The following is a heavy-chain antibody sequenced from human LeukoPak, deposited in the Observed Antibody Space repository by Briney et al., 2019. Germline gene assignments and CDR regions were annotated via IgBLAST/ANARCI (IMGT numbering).Heavy chain of an antibody. CDR1: GGSISTTGYY. Sequence: SETLSLTCTVSGGSISTTGYYWGWIRQPPGKGLEWIASMFYSGSTYYNPSLKSRVTMSVDASKNQFSLQLNSVTAADTAVFYCARVPLRNYYGSGSYYRDYYYYYMDVWGKGTTVTVSS. CDR3: ARVPLRNYYGSGSYYRDYYYYYMDV. CDR2: MFYSGST. V-gene: IGHV4-39*01. J-gene: IGHJ6*03. D-gene: IGHD3-10*01.